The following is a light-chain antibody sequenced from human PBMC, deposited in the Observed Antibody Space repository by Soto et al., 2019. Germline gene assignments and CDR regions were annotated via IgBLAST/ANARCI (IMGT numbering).Light chain of an antibody. CDR2: GIS. J-gene: IGKJ5*01. V-gene: IGKV3D-15*01. CDR3: QLPGQWPIT. Sequence: EIVMTHSPATLSVPPEERATLSCRASQSVNSNYLAWYQQKPGQAPRLLIYGISKRATDIPDRFSGSGSGTEFTLTISSLQPEDFAPYYCQLPGQWPITFGQGTRLEIK. CDR1: QSVNSN.